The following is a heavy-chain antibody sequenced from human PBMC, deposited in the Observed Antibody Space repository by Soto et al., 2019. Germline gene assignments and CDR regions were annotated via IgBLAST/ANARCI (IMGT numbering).Heavy chain of an antibody. D-gene: IGHD2-21*02. V-gene: IGHV1-69*06. Sequence: QVQLVQSGAEVKKPGSSVKVSCKASGGTFSSYAISWVRQAPGQGPEWMGGIIPILKTADYAQKFQGRVTITADKPMSTTHMELSSLRSEDTAVDYCTRGGGGYGGNSIVWGQGTLVTVSS. CDR3: TRGGGGYGGNSIV. J-gene: IGHJ4*02. CDR1: GGTFSSYA. CDR2: IIPILKTA.